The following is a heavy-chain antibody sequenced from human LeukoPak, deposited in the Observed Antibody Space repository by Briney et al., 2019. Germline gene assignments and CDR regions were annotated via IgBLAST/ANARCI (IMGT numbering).Heavy chain of an antibody. CDR2: IYYSGST. Sequence: PSETLSLTCTVSGGSISSSYYYWGWIRQPPGKGLEWIGSIYYSGSTYYNPSLKSRVTISVDTSKNQFSLKLSSVTAADTAVYYCARLGLGYCTNGVCYTETFNWFDPWGQGTLVTVSS. V-gene: IGHV4-39*07. D-gene: IGHD2-8*01. J-gene: IGHJ5*02. CDR3: ARLGLGYCTNGVCYTETFNWFDP. CDR1: GGSISSSYYY.